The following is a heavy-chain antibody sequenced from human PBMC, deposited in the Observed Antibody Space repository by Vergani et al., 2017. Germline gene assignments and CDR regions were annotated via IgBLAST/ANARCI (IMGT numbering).Heavy chain of an antibody. CDR3: AKPQYSSSWYNWFDP. V-gene: IGHV3-23*01. J-gene: IGHJ5*02. Sequence: EVQLLESGGDLVQPGGSLRLSCAASGFTFSSYAMSWVRQAPGKGLEWVSAISGSGGSTYYADSVKGRFTISRDNSKNTLYLQMNSLRAEDTAVYYCAKPQYSSSWYNWFDPWGQGTLVTVSS. D-gene: IGHD6-13*01. CDR1: GFTFSSYA. CDR2: ISGSGGST.